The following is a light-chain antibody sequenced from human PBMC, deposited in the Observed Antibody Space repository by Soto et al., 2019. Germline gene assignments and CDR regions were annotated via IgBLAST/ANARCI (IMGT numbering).Light chain of an antibody. CDR2: DVS. V-gene: IGKV1-5*01. Sequence: DIQMTQSPSTLSASVGDRVTITCRASQIVSNLLAWIQQKPGKGPELLIYDVSNLQSGVPSRFSSSRSGTEFTLTFGRLQPDYCPVYYCQHYYRSPWTIGQGNKVDNK. J-gene: IGKJ1*01. CDR1: QIVSNL. CDR3: QHYYRSPWT.